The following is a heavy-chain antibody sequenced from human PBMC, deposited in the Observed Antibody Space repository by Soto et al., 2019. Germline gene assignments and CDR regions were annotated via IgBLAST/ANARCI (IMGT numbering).Heavy chain of an antibody. CDR3: ARVATGSYSWRES. CDR2: INSDGSIT. CDR1: GFTFSTYW. Sequence: EVQLEESGGDLVQPGGSLRLSCAASGFTFSTYWMHWVRQAPGKGLVWVSRINSDGSITTYADSVKGRFTISRDNSKNTLYLQMNSLPAVDTAVYYCARVATGSYSWRESWGQGTLVTVSS. J-gene: IGHJ5*02. V-gene: IGHV3-74*03. D-gene: IGHD1-26*01.